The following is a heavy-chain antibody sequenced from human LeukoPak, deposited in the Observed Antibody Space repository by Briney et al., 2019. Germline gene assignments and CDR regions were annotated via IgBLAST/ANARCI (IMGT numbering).Heavy chain of an antibody. D-gene: IGHD3-10*01. Sequence: GGSLRLFCAASGFTFSSYAMSWVRQAPGKGLEWVSAISGSGGSTYYADSVKGRFTISRDNSKNTLYLQMNSLRAEDTAVYYCAKDINRRTYYYGSGSYSLSDYWGQGTLVTVSS. CDR2: ISGSGGST. CDR3: AKDINRRTYYYGSGSYSLSDY. J-gene: IGHJ4*02. CDR1: GFTFSSYA. V-gene: IGHV3-23*01.